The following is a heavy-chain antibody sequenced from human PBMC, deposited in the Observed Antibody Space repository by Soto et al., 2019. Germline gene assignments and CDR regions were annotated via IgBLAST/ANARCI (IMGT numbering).Heavy chain of an antibody. CDR3: ARGKDQRNTQTYSYFEY. V-gene: IGHV3-74*01. J-gene: IGHJ4*02. D-gene: IGHD1-1*01. CDR1: GFTLSGYW. CDR2: VNSDGSMT. Sequence: EVQLVESGGGLVQPGGSVRLSCAASGFTLSGYWMHWVRQVPGKGLVWVSRVNSDGSMTAYADSVKGRFTISRDNAKNTLCLQMNSLKADDTAVYYCARGKDQRNTQTYSYFEYWGQGTQVAVSS.